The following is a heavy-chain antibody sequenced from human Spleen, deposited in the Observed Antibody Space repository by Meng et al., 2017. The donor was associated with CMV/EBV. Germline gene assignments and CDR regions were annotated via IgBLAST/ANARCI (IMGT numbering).Heavy chain of an antibody. V-gene: IGHV3-23*01. CDR3: AKEDSGLDY. CDR2: ISESGGST. D-gene: IGHD3-10*01. Sequence: GESLKISCAASGFTFSSYAMNWVRQAPGKGLEWVSAISESGGSTYYADSVKGRFTVSRDNSKNTLHLEMRNLTPDDTAIYYCAKEDSGLDYWGQGTLVTVSS. CDR1: GFTFSSYA. J-gene: IGHJ4*02.